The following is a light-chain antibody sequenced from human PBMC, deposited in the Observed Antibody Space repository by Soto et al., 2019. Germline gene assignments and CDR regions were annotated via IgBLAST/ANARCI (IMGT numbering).Light chain of an antibody. J-gene: IGLJ1*01. CDR2: EVS. CDR1: SSDVGGYNY. CDR3: SSYTSSSPLYV. Sequence: QSALTQPASVSGSPGQSITISCTGTSSDVGGYNYVSWYQQHPGKAPKLMIYEVSNRPSRVSNRFSGSKSGNTASLTISGLQAEDEADYYCSSYTSSSPLYVFGTGTKVTVL. V-gene: IGLV2-14*01.